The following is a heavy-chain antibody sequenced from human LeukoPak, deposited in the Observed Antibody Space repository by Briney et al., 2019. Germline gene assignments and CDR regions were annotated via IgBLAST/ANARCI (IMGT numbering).Heavy chain of an antibody. D-gene: IGHD2-15*01. CDR1: GDSVSSTGYY. CDR2: IYYSGST. V-gene: IGHV4-39*01. Sequence: SETLSLTCTVSGDSVSSTGYYWGWIRQPPGKGLEWIGTIYYSGSTYYNPSLKSRVTMSEDTSRNQFSLRLSSVNAADTAVYYGAKAGARYSHGGGFYVFVVWGKGKRVPVS. J-gene: IGHJ3*01. CDR3: AKAGARYSHGGGFYVFVV.